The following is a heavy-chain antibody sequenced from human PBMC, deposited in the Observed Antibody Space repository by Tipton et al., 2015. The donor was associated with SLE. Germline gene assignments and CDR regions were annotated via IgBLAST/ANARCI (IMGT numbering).Heavy chain of an antibody. CDR2: SLYSGNL. D-gene: IGHD2/OR15-2a*01. CDR3: AREFTNAESLTTGLLTDS. CDR1: GDSISRNSYY. V-gene: IGHV4-39*07. Sequence: TLSLTCTVSGDSISRNSYYWGWIRQSPGKGLEWIGSSLYSGNLYHNPSLKSRVTISIDTSKNHFSLRLHSVTAADTAVYYCAREFTNAESLTTGLLTDSWGQGTLVTVSS. J-gene: IGHJ4*02.